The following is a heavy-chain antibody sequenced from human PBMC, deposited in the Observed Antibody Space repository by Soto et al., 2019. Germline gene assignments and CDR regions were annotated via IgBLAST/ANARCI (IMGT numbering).Heavy chain of an antibody. V-gene: IGHV3-30-3*01. CDR1: GFTFSSYA. D-gene: IGHD3-16*01. CDR2: ISYDGSNK. Sequence: QVQLVESGGGVVQPGRSLRLSCAASGFTFSSYAMHWVRQAPGKGLEWVAVISYDGSNKYYADSVKGRFTISRDNSKNTLYLQMKSLRAEDTAVYYCARGTFILITFAQGWNDYWGQGTLVTVSS. CDR3: ARGTFILITFAQGWNDY. J-gene: IGHJ4*02.